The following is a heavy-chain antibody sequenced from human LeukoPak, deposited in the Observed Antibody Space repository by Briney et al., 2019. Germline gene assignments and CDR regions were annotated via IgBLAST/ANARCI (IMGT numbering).Heavy chain of an antibody. CDR3: ARGRGQWLANNWFDP. J-gene: IGHJ5*02. CDR2: ISSSSSYI. V-gene: IGHV3-21*01. D-gene: IGHD6-19*01. Sequence: GGSLRLSCAASGFTFSSYSMNWVRQAPGKGLEWVSSISSSSSYIYYADSVKGRFTISRDNAKNSLYLQMNSLRAEDTAVYYCARGRGQWLANNWFDPWGQGTLVTVSS. CDR1: GFTFSSYS.